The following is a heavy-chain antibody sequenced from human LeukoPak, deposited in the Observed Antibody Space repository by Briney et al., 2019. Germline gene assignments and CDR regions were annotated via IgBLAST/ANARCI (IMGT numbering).Heavy chain of an antibody. V-gene: IGHV3-7*05. CDR3: ARAAAGYYFDY. D-gene: IGHD6-13*01. CDR1: GFSFTTYW. CDR2: IQKDGSEK. Sequence: GGSLRLSCAASGFSFTTYWMTWVRQAPGKGLEWVANIQKDGSEKNYVESVKGRFTISRDNAENSLYLQMNSLRAEDTAVYYCARAAAGYYFDYWGQASLVSVSS. J-gene: IGHJ4*01.